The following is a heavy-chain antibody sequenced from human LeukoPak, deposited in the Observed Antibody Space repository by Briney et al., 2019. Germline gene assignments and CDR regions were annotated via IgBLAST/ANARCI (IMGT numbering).Heavy chain of an antibody. V-gene: IGHV3-15*01. CDR1: GFTVTNAW. Sequence: GGSLRLSCAASGFTVTNAWMSWVRQAPGKGLEWVGRIKSQIGGGTRDYAAPVKGGFTISKDDSKNTLYLQMNGLKTDDTAVYYCTTGDWTAGNWGQGTLVTVSS. J-gene: IGHJ4*02. CDR2: IKSQIGGGTR. D-gene: IGHD3/OR15-3a*01. CDR3: TTGDWTAGN.